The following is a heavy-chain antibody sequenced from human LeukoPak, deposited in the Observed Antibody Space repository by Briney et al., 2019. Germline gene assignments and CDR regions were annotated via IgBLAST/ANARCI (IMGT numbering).Heavy chain of an antibody. CDR3: AKGGAEWELLNWFDP. V-gene: IGHV3-30*18. D-gene: IGHD1-26*01. J-gene: IGHJ5*02. Sequence: GGSLRLSCAASGFTFSNYGMHWVRQAPGKGLEGVAVISYDGSNKYYTDSVKGRFTISRDNSKNTLYLQMNSLRAEDTAVYYCAKGGAEWELLNWFDPWGQGTLVTVSS. CDR1: GFTFSNYG. CDR2: ISYDGSNK.